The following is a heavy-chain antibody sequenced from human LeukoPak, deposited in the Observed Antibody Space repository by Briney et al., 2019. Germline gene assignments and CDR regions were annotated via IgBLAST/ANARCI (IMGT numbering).Heavy chain of an antibody. CDR1: GFTFSSYW. Sequence: GGSLRLSCAASGFTFSSYWMSWVRQAPGKGLEWVANMNRDGSEKHYVDSVMGRFTISRDNAKNSLYLQIYSLRAEDTAVYYCARDQESSGWVYWGQGTLVTVSS. CDR3: ARDQESSGWVY. D-gene: IGHD1-26*01. V-gene: IGHV3-7*01. J-gene: IGHJ4*02. CDR2: MNRDGSEK.